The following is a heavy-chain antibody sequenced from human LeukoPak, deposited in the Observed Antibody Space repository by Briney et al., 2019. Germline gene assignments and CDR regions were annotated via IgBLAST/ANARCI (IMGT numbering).Heavy chain of an antibody. CDR3: ARDGPGYSSGWYWFDP. Sequence: GGSLRLSCAPSGFTFSSYVMHWVRQAPGKGLEYVSTISSNGGGTYYAHSVKGRFTISRDNSKNTLYLQMGSLRAEDLAVYYCARDGPGYSSGWYWFDPWGQGTLVTVSS. CDR2: ISSNGGGT. CDR1: GFTFSSYV. D-gene: IGHD6-19*01. V-gene: IGHV3-64*01. J-gene: IGHJ5*02.